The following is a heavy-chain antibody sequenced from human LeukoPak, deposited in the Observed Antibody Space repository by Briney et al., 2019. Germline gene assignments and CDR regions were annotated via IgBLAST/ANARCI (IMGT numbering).Heavy chain of an antibody. D-gene: IGHD6-6*01. CDR1: GYSSTSYW. CDR3: ARPWDSSSVDAFDI. Sequence: GESLKISCRGSGYSSTSYWIGWVRQMPGKGLEWMGFIYPGDSDTRYSPSFQGQVTISADKSISTAYLQWSSLKASDTAMYYCARPWDSSSVDAFDIWGQGTMVTVSS. J-gene: IGHJ3*02. V-gene: IGHV5-51*01. CDR2: IYPGDSDT.